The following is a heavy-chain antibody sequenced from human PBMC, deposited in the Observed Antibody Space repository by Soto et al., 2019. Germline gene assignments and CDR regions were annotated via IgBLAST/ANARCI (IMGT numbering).Heavy chain of an antibody. Sequence: EVQLVESGGGLVQPGGSLRLSCAASGFTFSSHWMYWVRQAPGKGLVWVSRIKSDGSSTTYADSVKGRFTISRDNAKITLYLQMNSLRAEDTAVYYCAGEPLGYCSSNTCYGYLPHWGQGTLVIVCS. D-gene: IGHD2-2*01. CDR3: AGEPLGYCSSNTCYGYLPH. CDR2: IKSDGSST. J-gene: IGHJ1*01. V-gene: IGHV3-74*01. CDR1: GFTFSSHW.